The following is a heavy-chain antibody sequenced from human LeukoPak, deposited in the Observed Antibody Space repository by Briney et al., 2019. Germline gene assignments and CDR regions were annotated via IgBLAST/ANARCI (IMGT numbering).Heavy chain of an antibody. CDR1: GYTFTSYD. Sequence: GASVKVSCKASGYTFTSYDINWVRQAPGQGLEWMGWMNPNSGNTGYAQKFQGRVTMTRDTSISTAYMELSSLRSEDTAVYYCARGFRWGSGSPNDAFDIWGQGTMVTVSS. CDR2: MNPNSGNT. CDR3: ARGFRWGSGSPNDAFDI. V-gene: IGHV1-8*01. D-gene: IGHD3-10*01. J-gene: IGHJ3*02.